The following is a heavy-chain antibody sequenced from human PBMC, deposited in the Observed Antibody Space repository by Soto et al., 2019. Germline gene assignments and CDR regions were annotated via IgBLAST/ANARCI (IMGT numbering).Heavy chain of an antibody. D-gene: IGHD6-19*01. J-gene: IGHJ4*02. V-gene: IGHV3-30*18. CDR2: ISYDGSNK. CDR1: GFTFSSYG. Sequence: QVQLVESGGGVVQPGRSLRLSCAASGFTFSSYGMHWVRQAPGKGLEWVAVISYDGSNKYYADSVKGRFTISRDNSKNTPYLQMNSLRAEDTAVFYCAKGIRGWDTILTPYDYWGQGPLVTVSS. CDR3: AKGIRGWDTILTPYDY.